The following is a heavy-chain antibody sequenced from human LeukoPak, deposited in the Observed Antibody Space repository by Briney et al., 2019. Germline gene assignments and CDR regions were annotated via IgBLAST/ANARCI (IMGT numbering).Heavy chain of an antibody. CDR1: GGTFSSYA. CDR2: IIPILGIA. V-gene: IGHV1-69*04. Sequence: GASVKVSCKASGGTFSSYAISWVRQAPGQGLEWMGRIIPILGIANYAQKFQGRVTITADKSTSTAYMELSSLRSEDTAVYYCARDPSLPWFGELLRSGYGMDVWGQGTTVTVSS. CDR3: ARDPSLPWFGELLRSGYGMDV. D-gene: IGHD3-10*01. J-gene: IGHJ6*02.